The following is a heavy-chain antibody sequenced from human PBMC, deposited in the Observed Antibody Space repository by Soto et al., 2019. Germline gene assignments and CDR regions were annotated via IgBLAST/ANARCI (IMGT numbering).Heavy chain of an antibody. D-gene: IGHD2-2*01. CDR3: ARGPATAPDAY. V-gene: IGHV1-46*01. CDR2: INPSGGST. J-gene: IGHJ4*02. Sequence: ASVKVSCKASGYTLIMYYIHWMRQAPGQGLEWMGLINPSGGSTTYAQKFQGRVTMTRDTSTSTVYMELSSLRSEDTAVYYCARGPATAPDAYWGLGTLVTVSS. CDR1: GYTLIMYY.